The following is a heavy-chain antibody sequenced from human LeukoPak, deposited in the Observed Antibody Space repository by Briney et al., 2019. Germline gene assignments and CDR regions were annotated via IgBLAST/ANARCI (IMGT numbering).Heavy chain of an antibody. CDR3: ARGLRYSSGWSLNWFDP. Sequence: SETLSLTCAVYGGSFSGYYWSWIRQPPGKGLEWIGEINHSGSTNYNPSLKSRVTISVDTSKNQFSLKLSSVTAADTAVYYCARGLRYSSGWSLNWFDPWGQGTLVTVSS. CDR1: GGSFSGYY. J-gene: IGHJ5*02. D-gene: IGHD6-19*01. CDR2: INHSGST. V-gene: IGHV4-34*01.